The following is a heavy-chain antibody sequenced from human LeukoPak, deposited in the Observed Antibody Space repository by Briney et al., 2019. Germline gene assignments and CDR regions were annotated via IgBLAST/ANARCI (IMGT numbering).Heavy chain of an antibody. CDR3: ASSGVYDSSGYYYGMDV. V-gene: IGHV4-59*11. J-gene: IGHJ6*02. CDR1: GGSISSHY. D-gene: IGHD3-22*01. Sequence: SETLSLTCTVSGGSISSHYWSWIRQPPGKGLEWIGYIYYSGSTNYNPSLKSRVTISVDTSKNQFPLKLSSVTAADTAVYYCASSGVYDSSGYYYGMDVWGQGTTVTVSS. CDR2: IYYSGST.